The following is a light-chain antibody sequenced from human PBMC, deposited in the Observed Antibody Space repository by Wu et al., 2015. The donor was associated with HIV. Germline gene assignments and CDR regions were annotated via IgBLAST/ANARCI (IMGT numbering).Light chain of an antibody. J-gene: IGKJ4*01. V-gene: IGKV3-11*01. CDR1: QSIFSY. CDR3: QHRSNWAVT. Sequence: EIVLTQSPATLSLSPGERATLSCRASQSIFSYLAWYQHKPGKAPRLLIYDASTRATDIPARFSGSKSGTDFTLTISSLEPEDFAVYYCQHRSNWAVTFGGGTKVE. CDR2: DAS.